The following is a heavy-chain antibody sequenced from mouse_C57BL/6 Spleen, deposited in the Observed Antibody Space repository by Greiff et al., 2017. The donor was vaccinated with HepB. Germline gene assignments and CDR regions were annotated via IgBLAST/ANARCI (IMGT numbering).Heavy chain of an antibody. CDR3: ARILHYYGSSYFDY. V-gene: IGHV1-82*01. Sequence: QVQLQQSGPELVKPGASVKISCKASGYAFSSSWMNWVKQRPGKGLEWIGRIYPGVGDTNYNGKFKGKATLTADKSSSTAYMQLSSLTSEDSAVYFCARILHYYGSSYFDYWGQGTTLTVSS. CDR1: GYAFSSSW. CDR2: IYPGVGDT. D-gene: IGHD1-1*01. J-gene: IGHJ2*01.